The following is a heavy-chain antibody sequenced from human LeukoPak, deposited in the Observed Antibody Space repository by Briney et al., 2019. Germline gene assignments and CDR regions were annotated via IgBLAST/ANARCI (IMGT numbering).Heavy chain of an antibody. D-gene: IGHD3-3*01. Sequence: ASVKVSCKASGYTFTGYYMHWVRQAPGQGLEWMGWINPNSGGTNYAQKFQGRVTMTRDTSISTAYMELSRLRSDDTAVYYCARVPDFWSGYYYFDYWGKGTLVTVSS. CDR1: GYTFTGYY. CDR3: ARVPDFWSGYYYFDY. CDR2: INPNSGGT. J-gene: IGHJ4*02. V-gene: IGHV1-2*02.